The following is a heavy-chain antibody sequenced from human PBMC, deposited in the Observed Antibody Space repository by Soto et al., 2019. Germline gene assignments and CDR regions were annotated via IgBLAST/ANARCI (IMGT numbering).Heavy chain of an antibody. V-gene: IGHV5-51*01. J-gene: IGHJ4*02. Sequence: GESLKISCKGSGYSFTSYWIGWVRQMPGKGLEWMGIIYPGDSDTRYSPSLQGQVTISADKSISTAYLQWSSLKASDTAMYYCATNSEGYDSSGYYQYYFDYWGQGTLVTVSS. D-gene: IGHD3-22*01. CDR3: ATNSEGYDSSGYYQYYFDY. CDR2: IYPGDSDT. CDR1: GYSFTSYW.